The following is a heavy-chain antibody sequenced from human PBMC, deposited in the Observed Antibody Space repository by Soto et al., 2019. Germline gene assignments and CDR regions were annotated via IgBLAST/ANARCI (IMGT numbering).Heavy chain of an antibody. Sequence: GESLNISCKGSGYSFTSYWISWVRQMPGKGLEWMGRIDPSDSYTNYSPSFQGHVTISADKSISTAYLQWSSLKASDTAMYYCARAYCSGGSCYWFFDYWGQGTLVTVSS. D-gene: IGHD2-15*01. J-gene: IGHJ4*02. CDR2: IDPSDSYT. V-gene: IGHV5-10-1*01. CDR1: GYSFTSYW. CDR3: ARAYCSGGSCYWFFDY.